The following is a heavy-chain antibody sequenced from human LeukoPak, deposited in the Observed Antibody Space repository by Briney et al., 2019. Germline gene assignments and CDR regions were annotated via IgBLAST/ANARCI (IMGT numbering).Heavy chain of an antibody. CDR1: GFTFSTFA. V-gene: IGHV3-23*01. D-gene: IGHD1-26*01. Sequence: GGSLRLSCAASGFTFSTFAMIWVRQPPGKGLERVSSIFPSVGEIHCADSVRGRFTISRDNSKNTLYLQMNSLRAEDTAVYYCAKGDTTWELPHDYWGQGTLVTVSS. J-gene: IGHJ4*02. CDR2: IFPSVGEI. CDR3: AKGDTTWELPHDY.